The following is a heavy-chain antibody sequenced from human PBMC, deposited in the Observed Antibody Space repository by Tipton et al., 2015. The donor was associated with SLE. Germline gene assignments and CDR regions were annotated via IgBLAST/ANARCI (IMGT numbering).Heavy chain of an antibody. D-gene: IGHD6-25*01. CDR1: GGSIIRGSYY. Sequence: SLTCTVSGGSIIRGSYYWSWIRQPAGKGLEWIGRIYTSGSTNYNPSLKSRLTISLDTSKNQFSLNLNSVTAADTAVYYCARGERSGMPDYWGQGSLVTVSS. V-gene: IGHV4-61*02. CDR2: IYTSGST. CDR3: ARGERSGMPDY. J-gene: IGHJ4*02.